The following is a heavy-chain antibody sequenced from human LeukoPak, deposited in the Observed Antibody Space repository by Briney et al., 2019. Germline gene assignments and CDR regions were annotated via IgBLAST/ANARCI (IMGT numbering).Heavy chain of an antibody. V-gene: IGHV3-15*01. Sequence: AGGSLRLSCAASGFTFSNAWMTWVRQAPGKGLEWVGHIKSKTDGVTTDYAAPVNGRFTISRDDSKNTMYLQMNSLKTEDTAVYYCTTDYDFCSAYYSFDYWGQGTLVTVSS. J-gene: IGHJ4*02. CDR3: TTDYDFCSAYYSFDY. D-gene: IGHD3-3*01. CDR2: IKSKTDGVTT. CDR1: GFTFSNAW.